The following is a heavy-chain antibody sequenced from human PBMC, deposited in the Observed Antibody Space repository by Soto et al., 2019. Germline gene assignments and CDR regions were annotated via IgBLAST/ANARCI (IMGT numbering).Heavy chain of an antibody. Sequence: EVHLLESGGDLVQPGGSLRLSCSASGFTFSNYAMSWVRQAPGKGLDWVSGISGSAASTFYADSVKGRFTISRDNSKNTLYLQMNSLRVEDSDLYYCAKWTGRYCSGGRCYLVDPFDYWGQGTLVTVSS. D-gene: IGHD2-15*01. CDR2: ISGSAAST. CDR1: GFTFSNYA. CDR3: AKWTGRYCSGGRCYLVDPFDY. J-gene: IGHJ4*02. V-gene: IGHV3-23*01.